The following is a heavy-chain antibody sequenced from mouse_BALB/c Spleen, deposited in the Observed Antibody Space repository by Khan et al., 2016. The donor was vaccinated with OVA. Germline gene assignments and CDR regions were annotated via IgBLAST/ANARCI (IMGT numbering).Heavy chain of an antibody. D-gene: IGHD1-1*01. V-gene: IGHV3-5*02. Sequence: VQLQQSGPGLVKPSQTVSLTCTVTGISITSGNYRWRWLRQFPGNKLEWIGNIYYSGTVTYNPSLTSRTTITRDNSKNQFFLEIDALTADDTATYYCARDYGSLYWYFDVWGAGTTVTVSS. J-gene: IGHJ1*01. CDR3: ARDYGSLYWYFDV. CDR2: IYYSGTV. CDR1: GISITSGNYR.